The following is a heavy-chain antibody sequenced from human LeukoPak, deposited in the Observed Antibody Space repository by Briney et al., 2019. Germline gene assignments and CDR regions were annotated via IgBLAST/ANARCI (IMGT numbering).Heavy chain of an antibody. D-gene: IGHD4-11*01. Sequence: ASVKVSCKASGGTFSSYAISWVRQAPGQGLEWMGWISAYNGNTNYAQKLQGRVTMTTDTSTSTAYMELRSLRSDDTAVYYCARDLKKGIYSKGTNWFDPWGQGTLVTVSS. CDR3: ARDLKKGIYSKGTNWFDP. CDR1: GGTFSSYA. J-gene: IGHJ5*02. CDR2: ISAYNGNT. V-gene: IGHV1-18*01.